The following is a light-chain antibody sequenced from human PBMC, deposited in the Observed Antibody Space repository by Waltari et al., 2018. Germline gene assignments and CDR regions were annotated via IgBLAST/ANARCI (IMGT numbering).Light chain of an antibody. CDR3: QSYDSSLSGSDV. Sequence: QSVLTQPPSLSGAPGPRVTISCTGRSTNIGARYDVHRYQQLPGTAPKLLIYGNSNRPSGVPDRFSGSKSGTSASLAITGLQAEDEADYYCQSYDSSLSGSDVFGTGTKVTVL. V-gene: IGLV1-40*01. CDR1: STNIGARYD. J-gene: IGLJ1*01. CDR2: GNS.